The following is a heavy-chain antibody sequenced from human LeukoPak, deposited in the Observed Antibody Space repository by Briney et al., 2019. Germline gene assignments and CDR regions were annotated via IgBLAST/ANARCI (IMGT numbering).Heavy chain of an antibody. D-gene: IGHD3-16*01. CDR3: ARLSTTWALGD. V-gene: IGHV4-34*01. CDR2: INHSGST. Sequence: PSETLSLTCAVYGGSFSGYYWSWIRQPPGEGLEWIAEINHSGSTNYNPSLKSRVTISVDSSNNQFSLKLTSVTAADTAVYYCARLSTTWALGDWGQGTLVTVSS. J-gene: IGHJ4*02. CDR1: GGSFSGYY.